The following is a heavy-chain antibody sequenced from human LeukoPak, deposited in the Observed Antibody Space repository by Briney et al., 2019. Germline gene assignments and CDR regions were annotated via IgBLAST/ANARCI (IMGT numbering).Heavy chain of an antibody. J-gene: IGHJ4*02. Sequence: PSETLSLTCAVSGGSISSNSYYWGWIRQPPGKGLEWIGSIYYSGSTNYNPSLESRVTMSVDTSKHQFSLKLSSVTAADTAVYFCARTRYYYNSRSYGAPYYFDYWGQGTLVTVSS. CDR3: ARTRYYYNSRSYGAPYYFDY. CDR2: IYYSGST. CDR1: GGSISSNSYY. V-gene: IGHV4-39*07. D-gene: IGHD3-10*01.